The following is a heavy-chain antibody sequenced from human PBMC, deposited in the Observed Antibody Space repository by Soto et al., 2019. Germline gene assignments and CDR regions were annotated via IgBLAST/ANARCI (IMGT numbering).Heavy chain of an antibody. J-gene: IGHJ4*02. V-gene: IGHV1-2*04. Sequence: GASVKVSCKASGYTFTGYYRQWVRQAPGQGLEWMGWINPNSGGTNYAQKFQGWVTMTRDTSISTAYMELSRLRSDDTAVYYCKVTTSDYFDYWGQGTLVTVSS. D-gene: IGHD4-17*01. CDR3: KVTTSDYFDY. CDR1: GYTFTGYY. CDR2: INPNSGGT.